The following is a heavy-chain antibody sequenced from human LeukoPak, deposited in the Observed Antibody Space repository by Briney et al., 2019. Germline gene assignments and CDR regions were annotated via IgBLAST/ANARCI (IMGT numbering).Heavy chain of an antibody. CDR2: INPNSGGT. Sequence: GASVKVSCKASGYTFTGYYMHWVRQAPGQGLEWMGWINPNSGGTNYAQKFQGRVTMTRDTSISTAYMELSRLRSDDTAVYYCAESSGYYTGAFDIWGQGTTVTVSS. CDR1: GYTFTGYY. V-gene: IGHV1-2*02. D-gene: IGHD3-22*01. CDR3: AESSGYYTGAFDI. J-gene: IGHJ3*02.